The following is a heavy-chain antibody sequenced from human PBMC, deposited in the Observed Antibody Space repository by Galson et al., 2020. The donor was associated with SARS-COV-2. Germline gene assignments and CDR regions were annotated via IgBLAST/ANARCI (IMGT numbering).Heavy chain of an antibody. CDR2: INHSGST. D-gene: IGHD6-19*01. V-gene: IGHV4-34*01. CDR3: ARGHDAYSSGWYFYYYMDV. Sequence: SETLSLTCAVYGGSFSGYYWSWIRQPPGKGLEWIGEINHSGSTNYNPSLKSRVTISVDTSKNQFSLKLSSVTAADTAVYYCARGHDAYSSGWYFYYYMDVWGKGTTVTVSS. CDR1: GGSFSGYY. J-gene: IGHJ6*03.